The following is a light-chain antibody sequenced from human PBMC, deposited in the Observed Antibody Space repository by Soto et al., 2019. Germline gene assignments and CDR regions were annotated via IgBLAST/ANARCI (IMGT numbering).Light chain of an antibody. J-gene: IGLJ2*01. Sequence: QSVLTQPPSVSGAPGQRVTISCTGTSSKIGAGYDVHWYQQVPGTSPKLLIFVNSNRPSGVPDRFSGSKSGTSASLAITGLQAEDEADYYCQSYDNSLSVHVVFGGGTKLTVL. V-gene: IGLV1-40*01. CDR2: VNS. CDR1: SSKIGAGYD. CDR3: QSYDNSLSVHVV.